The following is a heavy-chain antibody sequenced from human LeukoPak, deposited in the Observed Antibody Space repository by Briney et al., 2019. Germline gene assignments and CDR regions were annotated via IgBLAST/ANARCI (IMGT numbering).Heavy chain of an antibody. CDR2: IHSSGSP. V-gene: IGHV3-66*01. CDR3: ARAARGVASFDS. CDR1: GFTVSRNF. Sequence: PGGSLRLSCAASGFTVSRNFMSWVRQAPGKGLAWVSVIHSSGSPFYADSVRGRFSISRDNSKNTLYLQMNSLRAEDTAVYYCARAARGVASFDSWGQGTLVTVSS. J-gene: IGHJ4*02. D-gene: IGHD3-10*01.